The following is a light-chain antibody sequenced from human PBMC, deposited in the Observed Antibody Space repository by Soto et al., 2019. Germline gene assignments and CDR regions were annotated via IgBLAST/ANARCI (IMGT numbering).Light chain of an antibody. J-gene: IGKJ3*01. CDR1: QSVSNY. Sequence: EIVLTQSPATLSLSPGERATLSCRASQSVSNYLGWYQQKPGQAPRLLIYDASTRATGIPARFSGSGSGTDCPLSNSSTDPEVFAVYYSTQRGNRHTVFTFGPGPKVDIK. V-gene: IGKV3-11*01. CDR3: TQRGNRHTVFT. CDR2: DAS.